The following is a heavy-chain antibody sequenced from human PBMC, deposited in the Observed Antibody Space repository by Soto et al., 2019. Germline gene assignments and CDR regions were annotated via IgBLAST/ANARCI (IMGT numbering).Heavy chain of an antibody. D-gene: IGHD7-27*01. CDR3: AKDEVSLAPATGGTDAFDI. CDR1: GFTFSSYA. J-gene: IGHJ3*02. Sequence: PGGSLRLSCAASGFTFSSYAMSWVRQAPGKGLEWVSAISGSGGSTYYADSVKGRFTISRDNSKNTLYLQMNSLRAEDTAVYYCAKDEVSLAPATGGTDAFDIWGQGTMVTVSS. V-gene: IGHV3-23*01. CDR2: ISGSGGST.